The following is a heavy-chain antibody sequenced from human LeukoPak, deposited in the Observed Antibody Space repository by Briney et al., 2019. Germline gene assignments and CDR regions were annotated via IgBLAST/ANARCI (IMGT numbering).Heavy chain of an antibody. V-gene: IGHV3-23*01. J-gene: IGHJ6*02. CDR3: AGGTGLPPANYFYYGMDV. D-gene: IGHD3/OR15-3a*01. Sequence: PGGSLRLSCAASGFTFSSYAMSWVRQAPGKGLEWVSTISGSGGSTFYADSVKGRFTFSRDNSKNTLYLQMNSLRAEDTAVYYCAGGTGLPPANYFYYGMDVWGQGITVTVSS. CDR2: ISGSGGST. CDR1: GFTFSSYA.